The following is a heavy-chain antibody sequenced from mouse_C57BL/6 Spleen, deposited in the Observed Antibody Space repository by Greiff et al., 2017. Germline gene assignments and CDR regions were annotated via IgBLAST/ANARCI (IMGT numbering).Heavy chain of an antibody. Sequence: QVQLQQPGAELVRPGSSVKLSCKASGYTFTSYWMHWVKQRPIQGLEWIGNIDPSDSETHYNQKFKDKATLTVDKSSSTAYMQLSSLTSEDSAVYYCARESDYDYDSYAMDYWGQGTSVTVSS. CDR1: GYTFTSYW. CDR2: IDPSDSET. CDR3: ARESDYDYDSYAMDY. D-gene: IGHD2-4*01. V-gene: IGHV1-52*01. J-gene: IGHJ4*01.